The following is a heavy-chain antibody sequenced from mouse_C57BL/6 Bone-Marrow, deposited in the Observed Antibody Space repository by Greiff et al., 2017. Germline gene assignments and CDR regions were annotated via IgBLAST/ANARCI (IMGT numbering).Heavy chain of an antibody. V-gene: IGHV14-3*01. Sequence: VQLQQSVAELVRPGASVKLSCTASGFNIKSTYMHWVKQRPEQGLEWIGRIDPANGNTKYAPKFQGKATITADTSSNTAYLQLSSLTSEDTAIYYCARSYGFAYWGQGTLVTVSA. CDR2: IDPANGNT. D-gene: IGHD1-1*01. CDR1: GFNIKSTY. CDR3: ARSYGFAY. J-gene: IGHJ3*01.